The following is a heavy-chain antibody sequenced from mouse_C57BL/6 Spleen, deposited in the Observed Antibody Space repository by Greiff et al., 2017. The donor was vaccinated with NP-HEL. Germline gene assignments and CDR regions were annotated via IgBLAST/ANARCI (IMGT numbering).Heavy chain of an antibody. Sequence: EVKLMESGEGLVKPGGSLKLSCAASGFTFSSYAMSWVRQTPEKRLEWVAYISSGGDYIYYADTVKGRFTISRDNARNTLYLQMSSLKSEDTAMYYCTREGQLYYFDYWGQGTTLTVSS. J-gene: IGHJ2*01. CDR2: ISSGGDYI. D-gene: IGHD4-1*02. V-gene: IGHV5-9-1*02. CDR3: TREGQLYYFDY. CDR1: GFTFSSYA.